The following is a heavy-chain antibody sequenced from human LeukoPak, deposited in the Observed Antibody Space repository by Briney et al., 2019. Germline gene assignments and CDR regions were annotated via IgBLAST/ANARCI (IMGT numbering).Heavy chain of an antibody. J-gene: IGHJ4*02. Sequence: PGGSLRLSCTTSGFPFSSYAMSWVRQAPGKGLEWVAVISYDGRQKFCGDSVKGRFTISRDNPKNTVYLQMNSLRNDDTAVYYCARVFLERLTSGYFDNWGQGNLVTVSP. V-gene: IGHV3-30-3*01. D-gene: IGHD3-3*01. CDR2: ISYDGRQK. CDR1: GFPFSSYA. CDR3: ARVFLERLTSGYFDN.